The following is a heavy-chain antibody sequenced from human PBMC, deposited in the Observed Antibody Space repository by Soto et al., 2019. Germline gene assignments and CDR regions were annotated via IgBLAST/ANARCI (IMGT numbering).Heavy chain of an antibody. CDR2: INPNSGGT. V-gene: IGHV1-2*02. CDR3: ARVPAGSYFDP. D-gene: IGHD3-9*01. J-gene: IGHJ5*02. CDR1: GYTFTGYY. Sequence: GVSVKVSCKASGYTFTGYYMPWVRQAPGQGLEWMGWINPNSGGTNYAQKFQGRVTMTRETSISTAYMELSRLRSDDTAVDSCARVPAGSYFDPWRQGTPLTVSS.